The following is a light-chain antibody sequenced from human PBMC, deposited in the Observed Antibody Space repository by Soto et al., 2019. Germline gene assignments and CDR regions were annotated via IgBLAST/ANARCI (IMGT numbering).Light chain of an antibody. V-gene: IGLV2-8*01. CDR1: SRDIGGYNY. CDR2: EVS. J-gene: IGLJ2*01. CDR3: SSYAGSNNVV. Sequence: QSALTQPPSASGSPGQSVTISCTGSSRDIGGYNYVSWYQQHPGKAPKLMIYEVSKRPSGVPDRFSGSRSGNTASLTVSGLQAEDEATYFCSSYAGSNNVVFGGGTKVTVL.